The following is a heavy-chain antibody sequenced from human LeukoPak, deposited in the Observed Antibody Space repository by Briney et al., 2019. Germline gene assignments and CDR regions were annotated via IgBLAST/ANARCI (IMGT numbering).Heavy chain of an antibody. D-gene: IGHD6-19*01. V-gene: IGHV4-38-2*02. CDR1: GYSISSGYY. Sequence: SETLSLTCTVSGYSISSGYYWGWIRQPPGKGLEWIGSIYHSGSTYYNPSLKSRVTISVDTSKNQFSLKLSSVTAADTAVYYCAGLYSSGWYIDYWGQGTLVTVSS. CDR2: IYHSGST. CDR3: AGLYSSGWYIDY. J-gene: IGHJ4*02.